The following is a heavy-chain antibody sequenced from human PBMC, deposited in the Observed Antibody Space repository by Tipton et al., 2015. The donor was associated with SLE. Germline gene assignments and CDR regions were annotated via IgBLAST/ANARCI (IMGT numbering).Heavy chain of an antibody. CDR3: ARRLLGKWLQYS. Sequence: TLSLTCTVSGGSISKSGYYWGWIRQPPGKGLDWIGTIFYNGNTYYYNPSLKSRVTISVDTSKNQFSLNLTSMTAADTAVYYCARRLLGKWLQYSWGQGGLVTVSS. CDR1: GGSISKSGYY. D-gene: IGHD2-21*01. V-gene: IGHV4-39*07. CDR2: IFYNGNTY. J-gene: IGHJ5*02.